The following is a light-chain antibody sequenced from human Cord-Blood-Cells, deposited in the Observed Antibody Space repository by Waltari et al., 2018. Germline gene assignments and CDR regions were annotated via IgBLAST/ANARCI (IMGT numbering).Light chain of an antibody. V-gene: IGKV1-33*01. CDR3: QQYDNLLIFT. Sequence: DIQMTQSPSSLSASVGDRVTITCQASQDISIYLNWYQQKPGKAPKLLIYDASNLETGVPSRFSGSGSGTDFTFTISSLQPEDIATYYCQQYDNLLIFTFGPGTKVDIK. CDR2: DAS. J-gene: IGKJ3*01. CDR1: QDISIY.